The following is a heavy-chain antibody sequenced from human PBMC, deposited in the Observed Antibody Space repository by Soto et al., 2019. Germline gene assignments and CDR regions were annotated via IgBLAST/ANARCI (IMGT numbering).Heavy chain of an antibody. CDR3: AIHRGTMSLTDD. V-gene: IGHV4-39*01. Sequence: QLQLQESGPGLVKPSETRSLTCTVSGGSISSSSYYWGWIRQPPGKGPEWIGSIAYSGSTYYNPSLKSPVTISVDTSKNQFSLNLSSVTAADTAVYYCAIHRGTMSLTDDWGQGALGTVSS. D-gene: IGHD3-10*01. J-gene: IGHJ4*02. CDR1: GGSISSSSYY. CDR2: IAYSGST.